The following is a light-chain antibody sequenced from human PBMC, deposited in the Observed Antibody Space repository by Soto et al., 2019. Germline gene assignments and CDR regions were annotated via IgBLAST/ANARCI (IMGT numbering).Light chain of an antibody. V-gene: IGKV1-39*01. CDR2: APS. J-gene: IGKJ2*01. CDR1: QTIDSF. Sequence: DIQLTQYPSSLSASVGDRVTITCRASQTIDSFLIWYQQKPGKAPKVLIYAPSTLQSGVPSRFSGSGSETVFPLPIRCLKPEDFATYSCQQIYIAPYTFARGTKLEIK. CDR3: QQIYIAPYT.